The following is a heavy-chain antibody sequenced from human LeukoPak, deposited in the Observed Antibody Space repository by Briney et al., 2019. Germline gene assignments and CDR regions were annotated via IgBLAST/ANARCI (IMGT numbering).Heavy chain of an antibody. J-gene: IGHJ4*02. CDR2: ISSSGSTI. V-gene: IGHV3-48*04. D-gene: IGHD3-22*01. CDR3: ARDRGIVVVTADY. Sequence: PGGSLRLSCAASGFTFSSYWMSWVRQAPGKGLEWVSYISSSGSTIYYADSVKGRFTISRDNAKNSLYLQMNSLRAEDTAVYYCARDRGIVVVTADYWGQGTLVTVSS. CDR1: GFTFSSYW.